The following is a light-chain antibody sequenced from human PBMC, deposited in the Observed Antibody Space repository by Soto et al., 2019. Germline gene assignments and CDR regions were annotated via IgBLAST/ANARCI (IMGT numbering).Light chain of an antibody. V-gene: IGKV3-11*01. CDR1: QTFSSH. CDR2: DAS. Sequence: EIVLTQSPATLSLSPGERATLSCRASQTFSSHLAWYQQKPGQAPRLLIYDASKRATGIPARFSGRGSGTDFTLTISSLEPEDVAVYYCQQRSNWPPVITFGQGTRL. CDR3: QQRSNWPPVIT. J-gene: IGKJ5*01.